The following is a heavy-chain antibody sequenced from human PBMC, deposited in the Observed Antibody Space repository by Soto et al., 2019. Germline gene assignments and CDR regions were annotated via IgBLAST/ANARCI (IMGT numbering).Heavy chain of an antibody. D-gene: IGHD5-18*01. CDR1: GYIFTDYW. Sequence: GESLKISCKSYGYIFTDYWIGWVRQMPGKGLEWMGIINPGDSLTRYSPSFQGQVTISADKSISTACLQWSSLKASDTAMYYCVRRQRGYSYGWPFDYWGQGTLVTVS. CDR2: INPGDSLT. CDR3: VRRQRGYSYGWPFDY. J-gene: IGHJ4*02. V-gene: IGHV5-51*01.